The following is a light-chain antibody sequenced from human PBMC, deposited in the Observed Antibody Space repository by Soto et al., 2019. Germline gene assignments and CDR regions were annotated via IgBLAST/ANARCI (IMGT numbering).Light chain of an antibody. CDR3: QQRSNGPPGYT. V-gene: IGKV3-11*01. CDR2: DAS. Sequence: EIVLTQSPATLSLSPGERATLSCRASQSVSSYLAWYQQKPGQAPRLLIYDASNRATGIPARFSGSGSGTDFTLTISSIEPEDLAVYYCQQRSNGPPGYTFGQGTKLEIK. J-gene: IGKJ2*01. CDR1: QSVSSY.